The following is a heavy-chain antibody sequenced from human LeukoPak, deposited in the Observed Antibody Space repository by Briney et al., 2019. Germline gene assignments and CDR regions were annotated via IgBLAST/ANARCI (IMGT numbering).Heavy chain of an antibody. D-gene: IGHD3-10*01. CDR2: IYYSGST. Sequence: SETLSLTCTASGGSISSYYWSWIRQPPGKGLEWLGYIYYSGSTNYNPSLKSRVTISVDTSKNQFSLKLSSVTAADTAVYYCARELYYYGSGSYSTYNWFDPWGQGTLVTVSS. J-gene: IGHJ5*02. CDR3: ARELYYYGSGSYSTYNWFDP. V-gene: IGHV4-59*01. CDR1: GGSISSYY.